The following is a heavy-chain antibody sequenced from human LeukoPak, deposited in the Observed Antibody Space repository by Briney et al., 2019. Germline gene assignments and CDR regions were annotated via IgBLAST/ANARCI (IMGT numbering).Heavy chain of an antibody. J-gene: IGHJ5*02. D-gene: IGHD3-22*01. CDR2: IIPIFGTT. V-gene: IGHV1-69*13. CDR1: GGTFSSYA. Sequence: SVKVSCKASGGTFSSYAISWVRQAPGQGLEWMGGIIPIFGTTNYAQKFQGRVTITADESTSTAYMELSSLRSEDTAVYYCARDSYDSSGYYYNWFDPWGQGTLVTVSP. CDR3: ARDSYDSSGYYYNWFDP.